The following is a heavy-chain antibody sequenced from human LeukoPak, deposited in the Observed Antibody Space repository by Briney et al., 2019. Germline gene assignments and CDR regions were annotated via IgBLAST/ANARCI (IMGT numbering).Heavy chain of an antibody. D-gene: IGHD4-17*01. CDR1: GFVFSNYD. Sequence: GGSLRLSCAASGFVFSNYDMSWVRQAPGKGLEWVSSISGGGRNTYYAESVKGRFTISRDNSKNTLYLQINSLRAEDTAVYYCARGRDGDYSFDYWGQGTLVTVSS. CDR2: ISGGGRNT. J-gene: IGHJ4*02. CDR3: ARGRDGDYSFDY. V-gene: IGHV3-23*01.